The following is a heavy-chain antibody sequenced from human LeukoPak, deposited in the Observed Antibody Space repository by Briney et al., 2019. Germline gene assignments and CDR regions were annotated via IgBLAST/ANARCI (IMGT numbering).Heavy chain of an antibody. Sequence: ASVKVSCKASGDTFTSYGFSWVRQAPGRGLEWMGWISGYNGNTRYAENFQGRVIMTTDTSTGTVFMELTSLGSDDTAVYYCATDTSGLHYWGQGTLITVSS. D-gene: IGHD3-22*01. CDR1: GDTFTSYG. V-gene: IGHV1-18*01. J-gene: IGHJ4*02. CDR3: ATDTSGLHY. CDR2: ISGYNGNT.